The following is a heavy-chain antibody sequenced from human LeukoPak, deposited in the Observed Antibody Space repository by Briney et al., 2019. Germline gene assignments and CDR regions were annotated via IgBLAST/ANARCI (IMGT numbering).Heavy chain of an antibody. Sequence: SQTLSLTCTVSGGSISSGDYYWSWIRQPPGKGLEWIGYIYYSGSTYYNPSLKSRVTISVDTSKNQFSLKLSSVTAADTAVYYCARESPGDYGLDYWGQGTLVTVSS. V-gene: IGHV4-30-4*08. CDR3: ARESPGDYGLDY. CDR2: IYYSGST. J-gene: IGHJ4*02. D-gene: IGHD4-17*01. CDR1: GGSISSGDYY.